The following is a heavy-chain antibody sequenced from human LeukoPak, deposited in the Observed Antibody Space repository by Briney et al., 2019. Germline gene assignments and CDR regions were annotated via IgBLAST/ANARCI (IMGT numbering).Heavy chain of an antibody. V-gene: IGHV4-39*07. J-gene: IGHJ3*02. CDR3: ARVRSYYDFWSGYYHDAFDI. Sequence: SETLSLTCTVSGGSIRSSSYYWGWIRQPPGKGLEWIGSIYYSGSTYYNPSLKSRVTISVDTSKNQFSLKLSSVTAADTAVYYCARVRSYYDFWSGYYHDAFDIWGQGTMVTVSS. CDR1: GGSIRSSSYY. D-gene: IGHD3-3*01. CDR2: IYYSGST.